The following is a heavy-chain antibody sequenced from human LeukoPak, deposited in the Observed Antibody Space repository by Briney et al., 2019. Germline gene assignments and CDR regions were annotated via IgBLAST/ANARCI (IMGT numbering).Heavy chain of an antibody. V-gene: IGHV3-23*01. Sequence: GGSLRLSCAASGFTFSSYAMSWVRQAPGKGLEWVSAISGSGGSTYYAGSVKGRFTISRDNSKNTLYLQMNSLRAEDTAVYYCAKADVLLWFGELAGRYYFDYWGQGTLVTVSS. CDR1: GFTFSSYA. CDR2: ISGSGGST. J-gene: IGHJ4*02. D-gene: IGHD3-10*01. CDR3: AKADVLLWFGELAGRYYFDY.